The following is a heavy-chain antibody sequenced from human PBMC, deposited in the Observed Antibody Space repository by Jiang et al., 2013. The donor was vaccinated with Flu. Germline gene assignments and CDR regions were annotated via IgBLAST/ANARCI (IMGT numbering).Heavy chain of an antibody. CDR1: GGSVSSGSYY. Sequence: TVSGGSVSSGSYYWSWIRQPPGKGLEWIGHIYYTGTSNYNPSLKSRVSMSLDTSKTQFSLKLSSVTAADTAVYYCARDTAVIPAVFHYWGQGAPGHRLL. V-gene: IGHV4-61*01. CDR3: ARDTAVIPAVFHY. J-gene: IGHJ4*02. CDR2: IYYTGTS. D-gene: IGHD2-2*01.